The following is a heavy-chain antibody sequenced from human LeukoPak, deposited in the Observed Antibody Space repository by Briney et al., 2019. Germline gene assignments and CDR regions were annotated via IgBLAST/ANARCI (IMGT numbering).Heavy chain of an antibody. CDR3: ARDGDQGWFDP. D-gene: IGHD2-21*02. CDR2: ISWNSGSI. Sequence: GGSLRLSCAASGFTFSTYAMSWVRQAPGKGLEWVSGISWNSGSIGYADSVKGRFTISRDNAKNSLYLQMNSLRAEDTAVYYCARDGDQGWFDPWGQGTLVTVSS. J-gene: IGHJ5*02. CDR1: GFTFSTYA. V-gene: IGHV3-9*01.